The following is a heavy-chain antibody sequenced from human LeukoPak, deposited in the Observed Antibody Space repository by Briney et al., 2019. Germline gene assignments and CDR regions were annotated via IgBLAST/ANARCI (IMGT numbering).Heavy chain of an antibody. J-gene: IGHJ3*02. CDR1: GFTFTSSA. CDR2: IVVGSGNT. D-gene: IGHD4-17*01. Sequence: ASVKVSCKASGFTFTSSAMQWVRQARGQRLEWIGWIVVGSGNTNYAQKFQERVSITRDMSTSTAYMELSSLRSEDTAVYYCAADPLYGDYGGGAFYIWGQGTMVTVSS. CDR3: AADPLYGDYGGGAFYI. V-gene: IGHV1-58*02.